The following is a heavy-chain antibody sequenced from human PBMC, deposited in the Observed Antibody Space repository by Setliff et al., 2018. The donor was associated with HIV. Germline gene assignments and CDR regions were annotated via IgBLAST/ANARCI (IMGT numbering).Heavy chain of an antibody. V-gene: IGHV4-4*07. CDR2: IYISGST. D-gene: IGHD6-19*01. Sequence: SETLSLTCTVSGGSISSYYWSWIRQPAGEGLEWIGHIYISGSTNYNPSFNSRVTMSVDTSKNQFSLRLTSVTAADTAMYHCARDRSSGWSKDWFDTWGQGILVTVSS. J-gene: IGHJ5*02. CDR1: GGSISSYY. CDR3: ARDRSSGWSKDWFDT.